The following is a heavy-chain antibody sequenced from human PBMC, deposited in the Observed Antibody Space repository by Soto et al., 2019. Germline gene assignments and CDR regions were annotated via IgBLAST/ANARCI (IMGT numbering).Heavy chain of an antibody. CDR2: IYYSGST. J-gene: IGHJ5*02. V-gene: IGHV4-30-4*01. CDR3: ARGYTAMVIGWDWFDP. CDR1: GGSISSGDYY. D-gene: IGHD5-18*01. Sequence: SETLSLTCTVSGGSISSGDYYWSWIRQPPGKGLEWIGYIYYSGSTYYNLSLKSRVTISVDTSKNQFSLKLSSVTAADTAVYYCARGYTAMVIGWDWFDPWGQGTLVTVSS.